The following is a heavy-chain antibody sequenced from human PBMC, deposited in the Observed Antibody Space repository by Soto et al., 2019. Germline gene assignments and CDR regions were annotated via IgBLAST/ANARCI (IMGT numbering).Heavy chain of an antibody. D-gene: IGHD6-13*01. CDR2: IVPIYRTA. J-gene: IGHJ4*02. CDR3: VRDSGAKLSSS. Sequence: QVQLVQSGAEVKKPGSSVKVSCKASGGTFSSYRINWVRQAPGQGLEWAGGIVPIYRTADYAQKFQGRVTITADESARTSYMELRSLKSQDTAVYYCVRDSGAKLSSSWGQGTLVTGSS. V-gene: IGHV1-69*01. CDR1: GGTFSSYR.